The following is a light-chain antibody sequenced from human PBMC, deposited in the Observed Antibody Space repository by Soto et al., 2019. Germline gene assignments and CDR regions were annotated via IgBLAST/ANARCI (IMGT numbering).Light chain of an antibody. CDR3: QQYGSSLLT. V-gene: IGKV3-20*01. CDR1: QSVSSSY. Sequence: EIVMTQSPVTLYLSPGERATLSCRASQSVSSSYLAWYQQKPGQAPRLLIYGASSRATGIPDRFSGSGSGTDFTLTISRLEPEDFAVYYCQQYGSSLLTFGGGTKVDIK. J-gene: IGKJ4*01. CDR2: GAS.